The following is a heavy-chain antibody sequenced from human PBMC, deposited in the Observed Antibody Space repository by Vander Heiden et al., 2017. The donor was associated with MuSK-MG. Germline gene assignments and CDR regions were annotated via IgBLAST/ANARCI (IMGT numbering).Heavy chain of an antibody. V-gene: IGHV4-38-2*01. J-gene: IGHJ5*02. CDR2: IYHSGST. CDR3: ARRGFLVVPAARENNWFDP. D-gene: IGHD2-2*01. Sequence: QVQLQESGPGLVKPSETLSLTCAVSGYSISSGYYWGWIRQPPGKGLEWIGSIYHSGSTYYNPSLKRRGTISVDTSKNQFSLNLSSVTAAETAVYYCARRGFLVVPAARENNWFDPWGQGTMVTVYS. CDR1: GYSISSGYY.